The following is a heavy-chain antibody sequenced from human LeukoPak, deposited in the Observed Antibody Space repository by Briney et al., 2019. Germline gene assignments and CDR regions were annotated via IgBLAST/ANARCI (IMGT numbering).Heavy chain of an antibody. CDR1: GGSFSGYY. J-gene: IGHJ5*02. V-gene: IGHV4-34*01. D-gene: IGHD3-10*01. CDR3: ARETMVRGVRPKRFDP. CDR2: INHSGST. Sequence: SETLSLTCAVYGGSFSGYYWSWIRQPPGKGLEWFGEINHSGSTNYNTSLKSRVTISVDTSKNQFSLKLSSVTAADTAVYYCARETMVRGVRPKRFDPWGQGTLVTVSS.